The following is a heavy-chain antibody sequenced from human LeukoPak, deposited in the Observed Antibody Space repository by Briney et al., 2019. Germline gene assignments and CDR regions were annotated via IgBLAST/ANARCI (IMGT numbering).Heavy chain of an antibody. CDR2: ISDYNGNT. CDR3: ARDGPDRAAWFDP. D-gene: IGHD3-22*01. V-gene: IGHV1-18*01. CDR1: GYTFSSYG. Sequence: GASVKVSCKASGYTFSSYGISWVRQAPGQGLEWMGWISDYNGNTNYAQKVQGRVTMTTDPFTSTAYMELRSLRFDDTAVYYCARDGPDRAAWFDPWGQGTLVTVSS. J-gene: IGHJ5*02.